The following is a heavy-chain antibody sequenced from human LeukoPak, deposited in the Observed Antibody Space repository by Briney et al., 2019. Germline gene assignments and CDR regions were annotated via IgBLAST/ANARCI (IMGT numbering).Heavy chain of an antibody. CDR1: GGSISSSSFF. J-gene: IGHJ4*02. CDR3: AKLTCSSTFCPLDY. CDR2: VSYSGTT. V-gene: IGHV4-39*01. D-gene: IGHD2-2*01. Sequence: PSETLSLTCTVSGGSISSSSFFWAWIRQPPGKGLEWIGTVSYSGTTYYSPSLKSRVTISVDTSKNQFSLRLTSVTAADTALYYCAKLTCSSTFCPLDYWGQGTLVTVSS.